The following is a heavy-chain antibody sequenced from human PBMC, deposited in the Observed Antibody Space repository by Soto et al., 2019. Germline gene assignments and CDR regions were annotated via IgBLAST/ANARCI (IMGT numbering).Heavy chain of an antibody. CDR3: AREQWDYGMDV. V-gene: IGHV4-59*01. CDR1: GVTIRGYY. J-gene: IGHJ6*02. Sequence: SETLSLTCNVSGVTIRGYYWNWIRQPPGKGLEWIGYIYYSGSTNYNPSLKSRVTISVDTSKNQFSLKLSSVTAADTAVYYCAREQWDYGMDVWGQGTTVTVSS. D-gene: IGHD2-8*01. CDR2: IYYSGST.